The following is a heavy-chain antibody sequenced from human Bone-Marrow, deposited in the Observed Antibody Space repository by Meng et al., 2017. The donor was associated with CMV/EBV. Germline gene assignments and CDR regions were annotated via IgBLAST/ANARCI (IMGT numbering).Heavy chain of an antibody. CDR2: INYSGST. Sequence: TVSGGSITTTNYNWGWIRQPPGMGLEWIGSINYSGSTSYNVSLESRVIISVDMSKNQFSLKLSSVTAADTAVYYCAREAAARPWWFDPRGQGILVTVSS. CDR1: GGSITTTNYN. J-gene: IGHJ5*02. D-gene: IGHD6-6*01. V-gene: IGHV4-39*07. CDR3: AREAAARPWWFDP.